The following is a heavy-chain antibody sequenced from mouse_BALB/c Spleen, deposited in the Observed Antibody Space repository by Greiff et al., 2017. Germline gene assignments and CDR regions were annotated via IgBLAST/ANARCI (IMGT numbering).Heavy chain of an antibody. CDR1: GFTFTDYY. J-gene: IGHJ4*01. V-gene: IGHV7-3*02. CDR2: IRNKANGYTT. CDR3: AREKRAMDY. Sequence: EVHLVESGGGLVQPGGSLRLSCATSGFTFTDYYMSWVRQPPGKALEWLGFIRNKANGYTTEYSASVKGRFTISRDNSQSILYLQMNTLRAEDSATYYCAREKRAMDYWGQGTSVTVSS.